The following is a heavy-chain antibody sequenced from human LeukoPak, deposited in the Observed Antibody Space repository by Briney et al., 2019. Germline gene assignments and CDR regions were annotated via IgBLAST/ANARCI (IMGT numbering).Heavy chain of an antibody. CDR1: GGSISSGGYY. CDR2: IYYSGST. Sequence: SETLSLTCTVSGGSISSGGYYWSWIRQHPGKGLERIGYIYYSGSTYYNPSLKSRVTISVDTSKNQFSLKLSSVTAADTAVYYCARGSDYDYVWGSYRPFDYWGQGTLVTVSS. D-gene: IGHD3-16*02. J-gene: IGHJ4*02. V-gene: IGHV4-31*03. CDR3: ARGSDYDYVWGSYRPFDY.